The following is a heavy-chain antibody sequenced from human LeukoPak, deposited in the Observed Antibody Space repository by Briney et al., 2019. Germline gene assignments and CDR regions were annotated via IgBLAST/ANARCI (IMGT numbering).Heavy chain of an antibody. Sequence: GGTLRLSCAASEFSIGSNYYTWVCKAPGKGLERVSLSYSGGSTYYADYVNVRFTISRDNSKNPLYLQMNSLRAEDMAVYYCARDSTIRYFDWFTPQTGFADRSLGRFDPWGQGTLVTVSS. J-gene: IGHJ5*02. CDR1: EFSIGSNY. V-gene: IGHV3-66*01. D-gene: IGHD3-9*01. CDR3: ARDSTIRYFDWFTPQTGFADRSLGRFDP. CDR2: SYSGGST.